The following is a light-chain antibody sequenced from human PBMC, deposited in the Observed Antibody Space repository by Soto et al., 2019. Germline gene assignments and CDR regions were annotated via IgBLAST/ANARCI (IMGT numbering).Light chain of an antibody. CDR2: HAS. J-gene: IGKJ1*01. V-gene: IGKV3-15*01. CDR3: QQYDSLPRP. CDR1: QRVGDN. Sequence: EIVMTQSPSSLSVSPGETATLSCRARQRVGDNLAWYQQQPGQAPRLLIYHASTRATGVPARFRGSGSGTDFTLTISRLQSDDISFFYCQQYDSLPRPFGQGTKVESK.